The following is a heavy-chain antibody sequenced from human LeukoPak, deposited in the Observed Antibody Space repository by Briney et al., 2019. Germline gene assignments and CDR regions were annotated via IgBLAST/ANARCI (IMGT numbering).Heavy chain of an antibody. CDR3: AREGSGTYYKDFDY. J-gene: IGHJ4*02. CDR2: TSGSGGST. Sequence: GGSLRLSCAASGFTFSSYAMSWVRQAPGKGLEWVSGTSGSGGSTYYAGSVKGRFTISRDNSKNTLYLQMNSLRAEDTAVYYCAREGSGTYYKDFDYWGQGTLVTVSS. V-gene: IGHV3-23*01. CDR1: GFTFSSYA. D-gene: IGHD3-10*01.